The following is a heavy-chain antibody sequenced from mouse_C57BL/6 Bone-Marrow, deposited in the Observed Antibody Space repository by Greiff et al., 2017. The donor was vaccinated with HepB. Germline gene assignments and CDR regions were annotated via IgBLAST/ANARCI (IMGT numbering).Heavy chain of an antibody. Sequence: VQLQQSGAELVRPGTSVKVSCKASGYAFTNYLIEWVKQRPGQGLEWIGVINPGSGGTNYNEKFKGKATLTADKASSTAYMQLSSLTSEDSAVYFCARSKANWYYFDYCGQGTTLTVSS. V-gene: IGHV1-54*01. CDR1: GYAFTNYL. D-gene: IGHD4-1*01. CDR2: INPGSGGT. J-gene: IGHJ2*01. CDR3: ARSKANWYYFDY.